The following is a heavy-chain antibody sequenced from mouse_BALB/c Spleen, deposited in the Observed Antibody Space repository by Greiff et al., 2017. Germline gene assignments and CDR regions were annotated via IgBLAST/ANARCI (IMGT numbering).Heavy chain of an antibody. CDR3: ARATGSSHWYFDV. J-gene: IGHJ1*01. V-gene: IGHV3-6*02. CDR2: ISYDGSN. Sequence: EVQRVESGPGLVKPSQSLSLTCSVTGYSITSGYYWNWIRQFPGNKLEWMGYISYDGSNNYNPSLKNRISITRDTSKNQFFLKLNSVTTEDTATYYCARATGSSHWYFDVWGAGTTVTVSS. CDR1: GYSITSGYY. D-gene: IGHD1-1*01.